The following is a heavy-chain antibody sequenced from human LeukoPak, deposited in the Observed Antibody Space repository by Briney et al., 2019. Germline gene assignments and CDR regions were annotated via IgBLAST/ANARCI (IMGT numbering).Heavy chain of an antibody. D-gene: IGHD2-15*01. CDR3: ARVSGYCSGGSCYGHAFDI. V-gene: IGHV3-48*03. CDR1: GFTFSSYE. J-gene: IGHJ3*02. CDR2: ISSSGSTI. Sequence: GGSLRLSCAASGFTFSSYEMNWVRQAPGKGLEWVSYISSSGSTIYYADSVKGRFTISRDNAKNSLYLQMNSLRAEDTAVYYCARVSGYCSGGSCYGHAFDIWGQGTMVTVSS.